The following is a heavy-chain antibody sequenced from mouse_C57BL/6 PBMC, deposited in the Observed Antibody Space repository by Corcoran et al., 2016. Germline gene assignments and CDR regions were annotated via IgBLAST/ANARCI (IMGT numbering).Heavy chain of an antibody. Sequence: EVQLQQSGPELVKPGASVKISCKASGYTFTDYYMNWVKQSHGKSLEWIGDINPNNGGTSYNQKFKGKATLTVDKSSSTAYMELRSLTSEDSAVYYCARLDGNYYWYFDVWGTGTTVTVSS. V-gene: IGHV1-26*01. CDR1: GYTFTDYY. D-gene: IGHD2-1*01. J-gene: IGHJ1*03. CDR2: INPNNGGT. CDR3: ARLDGNYYWYFDV.